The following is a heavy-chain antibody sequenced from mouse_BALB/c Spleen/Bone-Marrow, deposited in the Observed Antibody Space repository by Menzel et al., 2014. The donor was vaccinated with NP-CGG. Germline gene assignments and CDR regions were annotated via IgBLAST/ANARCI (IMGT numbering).Heavy chain of an antibody. CDR3: ARDMGGLLFDS. D-gene: IGHD1-1*01. CDR1: GFTFTDYY. Sequence: EVMLVESGGGLVQPGGSLRLSCATPGFTFTDYYMNWVRQPPGKALEWLAFIRNKAYGYTTEYSASVKGRFTISRDNSQNILYLQMNTLRAEDSATYYCARDMGGLLFDSWGQGTTLSVSS. CDR2: IRNKAYGYTT. V-gene: IGHV7-3*02. J-gene: IGHJ2*01.